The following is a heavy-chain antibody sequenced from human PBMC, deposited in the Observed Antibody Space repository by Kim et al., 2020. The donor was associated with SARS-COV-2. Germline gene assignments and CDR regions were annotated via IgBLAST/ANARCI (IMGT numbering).Heavy chain of an antibody. CDR2: IIQDGSER. D-gene: IGHD4-17*01. J-gene: IGHJ5*02. CDR1: GFTFSDFW. V-gene: IGHV3-7*01. Sequence: GGSLRLSCAASGFTFSDFWMNWVRQAPGKGLEWVVNIIQDGSERYYVDAVKGRFTISRDNAKNSLYLQMNNLGVEDTAVYYCGRSSAVTAGGTWGQGTLVTVSS. CDR3: GRSSAVTAGGT.